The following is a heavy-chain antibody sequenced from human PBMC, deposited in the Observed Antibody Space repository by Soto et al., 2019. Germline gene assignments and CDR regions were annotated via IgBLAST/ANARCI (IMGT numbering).Heavy chain of an antibody. D-gene: IGHD2-8*01. V-gene: IGHV4-34*01. CDR1: GGSFSGYY. Sequence: QVQLQQWGAGLLKPSETLSLTCAVYGGSFSGYYWSWIRQPPGKGLEWIGEINHSGSTNYNPSLKSRVTISVDTSKNQFSLKLSSVTAADTAVYYCARGGLYPETSASGRQCYFDYWGQGTLVTVSS. CDR3: ARGGLYPETSASGRQCYFDY. J-gene: IGHJ4*02. CDR2: INHSGST.